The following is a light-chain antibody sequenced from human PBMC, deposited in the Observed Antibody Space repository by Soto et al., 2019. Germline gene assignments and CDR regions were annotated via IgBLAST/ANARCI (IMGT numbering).Light chain of an antibody. V-gene: IGLV2-14*01. Sequence: QSALTQPASVSGSPGQSITISCTGTSSDVGGYNYVSWYQQHPGKAPKLMIYDVSNRPAGVSNRFSGSKSGNTASLTISGLQAEDEADYYFSSYTSSSTRLFGGGTKLTVL. J-gene: IGLJ2*01. CDR1: SSDVGGYNY. CDR3: SSYTSSSTRL. CDR2: DVS.